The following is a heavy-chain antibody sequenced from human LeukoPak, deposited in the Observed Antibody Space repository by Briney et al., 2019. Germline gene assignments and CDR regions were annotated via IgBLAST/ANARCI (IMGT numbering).Heavy chain of an antibody. V-gene: IGHV1-18*01. CDR3: ARSPRYCSNTICFGNIYWFDS. CDR2: ISAYNGNK. J-gene: IGHJ5*02. D-gene: IGHD2-2*01. Sequence: GASVKVSCKASGYTFTSHGISWVRQAPGQGLEWMGWISAYNGNKNYAQKLQGRVTMTTDTSTTTAYMDLRSLRSDDTAVYYCARSPRYCSNTICFGNIYWFDSWGQGTLVTVSS. CDR1: GYTFTSHG.